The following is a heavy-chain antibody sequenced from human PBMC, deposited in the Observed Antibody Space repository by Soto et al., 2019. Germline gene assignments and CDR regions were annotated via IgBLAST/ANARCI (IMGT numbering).Heavy chain of an antibody. J-gene: IGHJ4*02. Sequence: PGGSLRLSCTASGFTFGDYAMSWVRQAPGKGLEWVGFIRSKAYGGTTEYAASVKGRFTISRDDSKSIAYLQMNSLKTEDTAVYYCTRVGATRALDYWGQGTLVTVS. CDR3: TRVGATRALDY. CDR2: IRSKAYGGTT. CDR1: GFTFGDYA. V-gene: IGHV3-49*04. D-gene: IGHD1-26*01.